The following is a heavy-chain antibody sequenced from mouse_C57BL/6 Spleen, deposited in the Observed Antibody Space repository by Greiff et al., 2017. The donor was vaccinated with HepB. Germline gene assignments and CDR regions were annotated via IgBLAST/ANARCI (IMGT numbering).Heavy chain of an antibody. D-gene: IGHD2-10*02. CDR1: GFTFTDYY. J-gene: IGHJ2*01. CDR2: IRNKANGYTT. Sequence: EVKLVESGGGLVQPGGSLSLSCAASGFTFTDYYMSWVRQPPGKALEWLGFIRNKANGYTTEYSASVKGRFTISRDNSQSILYLQMNALRAEDSATYYCARSGLDYFDYWGQGTTLTVSS. V-gene: IGHV7-3*01. CDR3: ARSGLDYFDY.